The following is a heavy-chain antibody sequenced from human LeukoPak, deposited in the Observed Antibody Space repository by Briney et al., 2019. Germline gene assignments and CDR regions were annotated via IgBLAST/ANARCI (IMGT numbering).Heavy chain of an antibody. J-gene: IGHJ4*02. CDR3: ASLDYYDSSGYLYY. Sequence: SETLSLTCTVSGGSLSSYYWSWIRQPPGEGLEWIGYIYYSGNTNYNPSLKSRVTISVDTSKNQFSLKLSSVTAADTAVYYCASLDYYDSSGYLYYWGQGTLATVSS. CDR2: IYYSGNT. V-gene: IGHV4-59*01. CDR1: GGSLSSYY. D-gene: IGHD3-22*01.